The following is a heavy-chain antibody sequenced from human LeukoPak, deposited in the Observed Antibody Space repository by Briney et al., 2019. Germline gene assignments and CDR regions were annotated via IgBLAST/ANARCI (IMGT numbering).Heavy chain of an antibody. CDR3: AREGYCSGGSCYGERDAFDI. J-gene: IGHJ3*02. CDR2: INPNSGGT. D-gene: IGHD2-15*01. Sequence: APVKVSCKASGYTFTGYYMHWVRQAPGQGLEWMGWINPNSGGTNYAQKFQGRVTMTRDTSISTAYKELSRLRSDDTAVYYCAREGYCSGGSCYGERDAFDIWGQGTMVTVSS. V-gene: IGHV1-2*02. CDR1: GYTFTGYY.